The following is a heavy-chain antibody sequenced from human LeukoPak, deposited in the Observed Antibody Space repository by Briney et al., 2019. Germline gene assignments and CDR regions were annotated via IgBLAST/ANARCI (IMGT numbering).Heavy chain of an antibody. D-gene: IGHD3-22*01. CDR3: VKDTLPSFYYDSSGYSSFDY. Sequence: GGSLRLSCAASGFTFSSYAMSWVRQAPGKGLEWVSAISGSGGSTYYADSVKGRFTISRDNSKNTLYLQVNSLRAEDTAVYYCVKDTLPSFYYDSSGYSSFDYWGQGTLVTVSS. J-gene: IGHJ4*02. V-gene: IGHV3-23*01. CDR1: GFTFSSYA. CDR2: ISGSGGST.